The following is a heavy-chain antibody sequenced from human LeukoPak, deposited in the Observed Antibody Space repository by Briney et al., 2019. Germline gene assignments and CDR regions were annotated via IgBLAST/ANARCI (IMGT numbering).Heavy chain of an antibody. Sequence: SETLSLTCTASGGSISSYYWSWIRQPPGKGLEWIGHIYYSGSTNYNPSLKSRATISVDTSKNQFSLKLRSVTAADTAVYYCERVGSGTWFDTWGQGTLVTVSS. J-gene: IGHJ5*02. V-gene: IGHV4-59*01. CDR1: GGSISSYY. D-gene: IGHD3-16*01. CDR3: ERVGSGTWFDT. CDR2: IYYSGST.